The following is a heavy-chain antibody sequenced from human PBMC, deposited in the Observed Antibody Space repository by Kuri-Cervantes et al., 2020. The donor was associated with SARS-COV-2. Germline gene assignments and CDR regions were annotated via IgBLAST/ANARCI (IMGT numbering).Heavy chain of an antibody. CDR2: IYPGDSDT. Sequence: GESLKISCKGSGYSFTSYWIGWVRQMPGKGLEWMGIIYPGDSDTRYSPSFQGQVTISADKSISTAYLQWSSLKASDTAMYYCARHPPGWLLPYNWFDPWGQGTLVPVSS. CDR3: ARHPPGWLLPYNWFDP. J-gene: IGHJ5*02. D-gene: IGHD3-22*01. V-gene: IGHV5-51*01. CDR1: GYSFTSYW.